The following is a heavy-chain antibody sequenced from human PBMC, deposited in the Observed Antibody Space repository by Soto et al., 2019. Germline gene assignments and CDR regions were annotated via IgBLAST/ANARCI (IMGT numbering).Heavy chain of an antibody. CDR1: GGTFRSYA. D-gene: IGHD3-9*01. V-gene: IGHV1-69*12. CDR2: IIAIFGTP. Sequence: QVLLKQSGAEVKKPGSSVKVSCQVSGGTFRSYAISWVRQAPGQGLEWMAGIIAIFGTPNYSQTFQDSLSVTADESASTVYMELHYSTAADTALYFCAYSANHIYFFASWGQGTLITVSS. J-gene: IGHJ5*02. CDR3: AYSANHIYFFAS.